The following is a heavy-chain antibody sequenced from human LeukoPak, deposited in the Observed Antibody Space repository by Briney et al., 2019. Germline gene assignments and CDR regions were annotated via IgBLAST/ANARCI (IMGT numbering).Heavy chain of an antibody. CDR1: GLSVSDAW. J-gene: IGHJ4*02. V-gene: IGHV3-15*01. CDR2: IKSKTAGGTT. Sequence: GGSLRLSCAASGLSVSDAWMSWVRQAPGKGLEWVGRIKSKTAGGTTDYVASVKGRFTISRDDSKNTLYLQMNSLKTEDTAVYYCTGPPDWGQGTLLTLPS. CDR3: TGPPD.